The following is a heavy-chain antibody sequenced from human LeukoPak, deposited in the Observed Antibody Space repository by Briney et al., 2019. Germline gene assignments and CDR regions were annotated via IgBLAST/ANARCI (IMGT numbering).Heavy chain of an antibody. CDR2: ISWNSANI. Sequence: GGSLRLSCAASGFTFGNYAMHWVRQVPGKGLEWVSGISWNSANIGYADSVKGRFTISRDNAKNSVYLQMNSLRVEDTALYYCTGGRYCSSSGCYNNWFDPWGQGTLVIVPS. D-gene: IGHD2-2*01. CDR3: TGGRYCSSSGCYNNWFDP. CDR1: GFTFGNYA. V-gene: IGHV3-9*01. J-gene: IGHJ5*02.